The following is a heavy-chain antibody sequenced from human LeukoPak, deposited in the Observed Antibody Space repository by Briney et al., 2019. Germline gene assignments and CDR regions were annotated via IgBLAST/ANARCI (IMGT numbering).Heavy chain of an antibody. D-gene: IGHD6-13*01. J-gene: IGHJ4*02. V-gene: IGHV3-7*01. Sequence: GGSLRLSCAASGFTFSSYAMSWVRQAPGKGLEWVANIKQDGSEKYYVDSVRGRFTISRDNAKNSLYLQINSLRAEDTAVYYCARAWIAAAGHSFDYWGQGTLVTVSS. CDR2: IKQDGSEK. CDR3: ARAWIAAAGHSFDY. CDR1: GFTFSSYA.